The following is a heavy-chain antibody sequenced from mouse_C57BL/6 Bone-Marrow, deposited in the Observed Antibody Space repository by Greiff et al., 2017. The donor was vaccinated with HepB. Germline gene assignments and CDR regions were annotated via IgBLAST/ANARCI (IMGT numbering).Heavy chain of an antibody. CDR1: GFNIKDDY. Sequence: VQLQQSGAELVRPGASVKLSCTASGFNIKDDYMHWVKQRPEQGLEWIGWIDPENGDTEYASKFQGKATKTADTSSNTAYLQLSSLTSEDTAVYYCLLTTVVAHYFDYWGQGTTLTVSS. V-gene: IGHV14-4*01. CDR2: IDPENGDT. J-gene: IGHJ2*01. CDR3: LLTTVVAHYFDY. D-gene: IGHD1-1*01.